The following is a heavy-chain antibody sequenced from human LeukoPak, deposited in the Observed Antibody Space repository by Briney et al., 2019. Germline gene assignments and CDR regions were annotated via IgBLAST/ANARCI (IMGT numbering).Heavy chain of an antibody. CDR1: GYTFTSYD. D-gene: IGHD4-11*01. V-gene: IGHV1-8*01. Sequence: GASVKVSCKASGYTFTSYDINWVRQATGQGLEWMGWMNPNSGNTGYAQKLQGRVTMTTDTSTSTAYMELRSLRSDDTAVYYCARDREDYSNYNFDYWGQGTLVTVSS. CDR2: MNPNSGNT. CDR3: ARDREDYSNYNFDY. J-gene: IGHJ4*02.